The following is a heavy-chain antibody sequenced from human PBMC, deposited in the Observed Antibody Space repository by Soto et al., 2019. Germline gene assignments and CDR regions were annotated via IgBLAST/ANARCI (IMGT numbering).Heavy chain of an antibody. CDR1: GFPFSSYA. Sequence: GGSLRLSCAASGFPFSSYAMHLVRQSPGKGLEWVAFISYDGSNKYYADSVKGRFTISRDNSKNTLYLQMNRLRAEDTAVYYCARDRKRSHYDNGSDYWGQVNVITVSS. J-gene: IGHJ4*02. CDR2: ISYDGSNK. CDR3: ARDRKRSHYDNGSDY. V-gene: IGHV3-30-3*01. D-gene: IGHD3-9*01.